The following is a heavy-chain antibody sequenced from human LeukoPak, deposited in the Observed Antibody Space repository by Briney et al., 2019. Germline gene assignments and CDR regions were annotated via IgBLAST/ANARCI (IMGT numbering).Heavy chain of an antibody. D-gene: IGHD3-22*01. V-gene: IGHV4-39*07. CDR2: IYYSGST. Sequence: SETLSLTCTVSGGSISSSSYYWGWIRQLPGKGLEWIGSIYYSGSTYYNPSLKSRVTISVDTSKNQFSLKLSSVTAADTAVYYCARDQGRTYYYDSSGYSFDYWGQGTLVTVSS. CDR3: ARDQGRTYYYDSSGYSFDY. J-gene: IGHJ4*02. CDR1: GGSISSSSYY.